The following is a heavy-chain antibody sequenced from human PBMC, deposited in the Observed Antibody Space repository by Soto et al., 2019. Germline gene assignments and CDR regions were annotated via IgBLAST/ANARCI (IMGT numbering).Heavy chain of an antibody. D-gene: IGHD6-13*01. Sequence: PSETLSLTCTVSGGSITTNNHYWGWIRQPPGKGLEYIGNFYYTGSTYYNPSLKSRLTIFVDTSNNQFSLKLSSVTAADTAIYYCDRTQQLDFDYWGQGTLVTVSS. V-gene: IGHV4-39*01. CDR3: DRTQQLDFDY. CDR2: FYYTGST. J-gene: IGHJ4*02. CDR1: GGSITTNNHY.